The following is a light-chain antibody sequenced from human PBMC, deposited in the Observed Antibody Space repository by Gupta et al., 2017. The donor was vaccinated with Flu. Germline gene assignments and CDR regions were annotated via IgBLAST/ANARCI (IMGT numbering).Light chain of an antibody. CDR2: GAS. J-gene: IGKJ1*01. CDR3: QQYHNWPRT. CDR1: QSVSSN. Sequence: PATLSVSPGERATLSCRASQSVSSNLAWYQHRPGQAPRLLLYGASTRATGIPARFSASGSGTEFTLTINSLQSEDSAVYYCQQYHNWPRTFGQGTKVEIK. V-gene: IGKV3-15*01.